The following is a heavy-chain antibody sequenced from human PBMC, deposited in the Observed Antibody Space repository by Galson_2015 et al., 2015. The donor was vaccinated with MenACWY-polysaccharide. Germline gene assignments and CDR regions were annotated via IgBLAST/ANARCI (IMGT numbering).Heavy chain of an antibody. CDR3: AKGDYYDTSGYYYLRNYYYGMDV. Sequence: SLRLSCAASGLSFGDYDMHWVRQAPGKGLEWVSGISASGANTYYADSVKGRFIISRDNSKTALYLQMNSLRAEDTAVYYCAKGDYYDTSGYYYLRNYYYGMDVWGQGTTVTVSS. J-gene: IGHJ6*02. V-gene: IGHV3-23*01. D-gene: IGHD3-22*01. CDR2: ISASGANT. CDR1: GLSFGDYD.